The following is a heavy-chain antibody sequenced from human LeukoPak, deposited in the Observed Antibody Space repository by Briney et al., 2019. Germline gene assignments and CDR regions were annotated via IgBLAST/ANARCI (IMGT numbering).Heavy chain of an antibody. CDR2: IYTSGST. CDR3: ARSTGSRYYYDSSGYYVEDY. J-gene: IGHJ4*02. CDR1: GGSISSYY. V-gene: IGHV4-4*07. D-gene: IGHD3-22*01. Sequence: SETLSLTCTVSGGSISSYYWSWIRQPAGKGLEWIGRIYTSGSTNYNPSLKSRVTMSVDTSKNQFSLKLSSVTAADTAVYYCARSTGSRYYYDSSGYYVEDYWGQGTLVTVSS.